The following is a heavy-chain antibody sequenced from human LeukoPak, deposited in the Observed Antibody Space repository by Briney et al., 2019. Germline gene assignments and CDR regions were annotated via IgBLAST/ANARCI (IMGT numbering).Heavy chain of an antibody. CDR3: ARGGGVGALC. V-gene: IGHV3-30*04. D-gene: IGHD1-26*01. Sequence: PGRSLRLSCAASGFTFSSYAMHWVRQAPGKGLEWVAVISYDGSNKYYADSVKGRFTISRDNSKNTLYLQMNSLRAEDTAVYYCARGGGVGALCWGQGTLVTVSS. J-gene: IGHJ4*02. CDR2: ISYDGSNK. CDR1: GFTFSSYA.